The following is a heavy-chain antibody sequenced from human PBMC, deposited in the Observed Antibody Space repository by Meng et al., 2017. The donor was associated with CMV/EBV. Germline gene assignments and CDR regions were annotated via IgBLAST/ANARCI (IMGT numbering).Heavy chain of an antibody. CDR2: IIPILGTA. CDR1: GGTFSSYA. J-gene: IGHJ4*02. Sequence: VHLCQPRAEGKWPVSSVKVACNASGGTFSSYAISWVLQAPGHGLQCLGGIIPILGTANYAQKFQDGVTITADESTSTTYMELSSLRSEDTAMYYCARNQPSRGWSHEDYWGQGTLVTVSS. D-gene: IGHD2-15*01. V-gene: IGHV1-69*12. CDR3: ARNQPSRGWSHEDY.